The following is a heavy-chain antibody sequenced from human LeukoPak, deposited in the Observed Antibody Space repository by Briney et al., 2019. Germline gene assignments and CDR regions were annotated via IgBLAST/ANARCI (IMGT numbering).Heavy chain of an antibody. V-gene: IGHV3-74*01. CDR2: INSDGSST. CDR1: GFTFSSYW. J-gene: IGHJ4*02. Sequence: GRSLRLSCAASGFTFSSYWMHWVRHAPGKGLVWVSRINSDGSSTSYADSVKGRFTISRDNAKNTLYLQMNSLRAEDTAVYYCASLSGYSGYDYREADYWGQGTLVTVSS. CDR3: ASLSGYSGYDYREADY. D-gene: IGHD5-12*01.